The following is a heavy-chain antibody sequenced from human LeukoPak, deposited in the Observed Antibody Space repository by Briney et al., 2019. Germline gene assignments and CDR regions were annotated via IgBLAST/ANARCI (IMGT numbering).Heavy chain of an antibody. CDR2: IKQDGSEK. D-gene: IGHD5-18*01. Sequence: GGSLRLSCAASGFTFSSYSMNWVRQAPGKGLEWVAKIKQDGSEKYYVDSVKGRFTISRDNAKNSLYLQMSSLRAEDTAVYYCARGGYSCAYWGRGTLVTVSS. CDR1: GFTFSSYS. CDR3: ARGGYSCAY. V-gene: IGHV3-7*01. J-gene: IGHJ4*02.